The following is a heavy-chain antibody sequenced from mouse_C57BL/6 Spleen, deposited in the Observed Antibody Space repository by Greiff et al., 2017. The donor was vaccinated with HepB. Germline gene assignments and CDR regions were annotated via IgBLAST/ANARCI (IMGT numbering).Heavy chain of an antibody. CDR1: GFTFSSYA. Sequence: EVMLVESGEGLVKPGGSLKLSCAASGFTFSSYAMSWVRQTPEKRLEWVAYISSGGDYIYYADTVKGRFTISRDNARNTLYLQMSSLKSEDTAMYYCTRVGIYDGYLFDYWGQGTTLTVSS. D-gene: IGHD2-3*01. V-gene: IGHV5-9-1*02. J-gene: IGHJ2*01. CDR3: TRVGIYDGYLFDY. CDR2: ISSGGDYI.